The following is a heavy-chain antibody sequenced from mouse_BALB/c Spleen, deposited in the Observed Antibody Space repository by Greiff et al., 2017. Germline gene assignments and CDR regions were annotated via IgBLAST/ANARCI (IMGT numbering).Heavy chain of an antibody. CDR3: ASDYYGSNYYAMDY. CDR2: ISAGGSYT. D-gene: IGHD1-1*01. Sequence: EVKLMESGGGLVKPGGSLKLSCAASGFTFSDYYMYWVRQTPEKRLEWVATISAGGSYTYYPDSVKGRFTVTSDNSKNNLYLQMSSLKSEDTAMYYCASDYYGSNYYAMDYWGEGTSVTVSS. V-gene: IGHV5-4*02. CDR1: GFTFSDYY. J-gene: IGHJ4*01.